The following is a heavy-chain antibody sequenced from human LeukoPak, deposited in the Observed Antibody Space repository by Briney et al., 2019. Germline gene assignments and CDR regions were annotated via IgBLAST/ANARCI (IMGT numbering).Heavy chain of an antibody. CDR3: ARTLFIAARRGNWFDP. D-gene: IGHD6-6*01. CDR2: IIPMFGTP. J-gene: IGHJ5*02. Sequence: GASVKVSCKASGYTFINYGINWVRQAPGQGLEWVGWIIPMFGTPNYAQRLQGRVTITADKSTKTAYMELSSLRSEDTAVYYCARTLFIAARRGNWFDPWGQGTLVTVSS. CDR1: GYTFINYG. V-gene: IGHV1-69*06.